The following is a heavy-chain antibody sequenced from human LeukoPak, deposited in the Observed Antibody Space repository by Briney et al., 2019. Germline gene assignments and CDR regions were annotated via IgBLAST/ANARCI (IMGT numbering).Heavy chain of an antibody. D-gene: IGHD6-19*01. J-gene: IGHJ4*02. CDR2: MYYSGST. Sequence: PSETLSLTCTVSGGSIINSTYFWGWIRQPPGKGLEWIGSMYYSGSTYYNPSLKSRVSISVDTSKNQFSLRLTSVTAADTAVYYCARDWRTGYNSAWPEGNFDYWGQGTLVTVSS. V-gene: IGHV4-39*07. CDR3: ARDWRTGYNSAWPEGNFDY. CDR1: GGSIINSTYF.